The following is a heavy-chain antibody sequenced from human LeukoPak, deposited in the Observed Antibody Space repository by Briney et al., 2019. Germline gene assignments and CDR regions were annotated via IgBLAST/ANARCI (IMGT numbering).Heavy chain of an antibody. J-gene: IGHJ4*02. CDR2: ISGSGGST. CDR1: GFTFGTYA. D-gene: IGHD3-22*01. Sequence: GGSLRLSCAASGFTFGTYAMSWVRQAPGKGLEWVSDISGSGGSTYYADSVKGRVTISRDNSKNTLYLQMNSLRAEDTAVYYCAKGHYYDSSGYSDYWGQGTLVTVSS. CDR3: AKGHYYDSSGYSDY. V-gene: IGHV3-23*01.